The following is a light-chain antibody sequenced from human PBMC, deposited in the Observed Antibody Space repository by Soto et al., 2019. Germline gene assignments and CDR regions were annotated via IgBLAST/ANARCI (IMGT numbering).Light chain of an antibody. Sequence: DIQMTQSPSTLSASIGDRVTITCRASESIRTWLAWYKQKQGKAPRXXIYAASSVQSGVPPRFSGSGSGTDFTLSISSLKPEDFATYYCQQGDSFPITFGQGTRLEIK. CDR1: ESIRTW. CDR2: AAS. J-gene: IGKJ5*01. CDR3: QQGDSFPIT. V-gene: IGKV1-12*01.